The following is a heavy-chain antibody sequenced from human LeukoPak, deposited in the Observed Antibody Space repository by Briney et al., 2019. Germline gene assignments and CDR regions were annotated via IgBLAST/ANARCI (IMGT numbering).Heavy chain of an antibody. D-gene: IGHD3-10*01. J-gene: IGHJ6*02. CDR1: GYTFTSYG. CDR3: ARDVEIYYGSGSPTQYYYYYGMDV. Sequence: GASVKVSCKASGYTFTSYGISWVRQAPGQGLEWMGWISAYNGNTNYAQKLQGRVTMTTDTSTSTAYMELRSLRSDDTAVYYCARDVEIYYGSGSPTQYYYYYGMDVWGQGTTLTVPS. V-gene: IGHV1-18*01. CDR2: ISAYNGNT.